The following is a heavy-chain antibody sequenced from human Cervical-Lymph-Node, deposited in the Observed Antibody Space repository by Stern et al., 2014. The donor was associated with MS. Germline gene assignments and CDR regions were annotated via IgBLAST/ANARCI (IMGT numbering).Heavy chain of an antibody. V-gene: IGHV7-4-1*02. CDR1: GYTLTNYP. J-gene: IGHJ4*02. CDR2: INTNTGNS. CDR3: ARDFVDTAMITRSDYLDS. D-gene: IGHD5-18*01. Sequence: VQLVESGSELKEPGASVKGSCKASGYTLTNYPMNWVRQAPGQGLDWMGWINTNTGNSTYAQGFTGRFVFSLDTSVSTAYLHISSLKAEDTAVYYCARDFVDTAMITRSDYLDSWGQGTLVTVSS.